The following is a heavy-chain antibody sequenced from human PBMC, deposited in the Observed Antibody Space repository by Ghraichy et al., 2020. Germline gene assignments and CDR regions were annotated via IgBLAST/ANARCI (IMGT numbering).Heavy chain of an antibody. CDR3: ARGPHEFSNLFYFDY. CDR1: GFTFSKYG. J-gene: IGHJ4*02. CDR2: IWNDASNR. D-gene: IGHD4-11*01. V-gene: IGHV3-33*01. Sequence: GESLNISCVASGFTFSKYGMHWVRQAPGKGLEWVAAIWNDASNRAYGDSVKGRFIVSRDNSQNMMYVQMDSLRAEDTGVYYCARGPHEFSNLFYFDYWGQGTLVTVSS.